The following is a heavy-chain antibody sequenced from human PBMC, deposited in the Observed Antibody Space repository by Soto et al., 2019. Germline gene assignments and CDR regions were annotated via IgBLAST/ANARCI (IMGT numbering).Heavy chain of an antibody. CDR2: INPNSGGT. D-gene: IGHD1-26*01. CDR3: ARDRSGSYLGALYYFDY. Sequence: ASVEVSCRASGYTFTGYYMLWVRRAPGQGLEWMGWINPNSGGTNYAQKFQGSVTMTRDTSISTAYMELSRLRSDDTAVYYCARDRSGSYLGALYYFDYWGKGTLVTVSS. V-gene: IGHV1-2*02. CDR1: GYTFTGYY. J-gene: IGHJ4*02.